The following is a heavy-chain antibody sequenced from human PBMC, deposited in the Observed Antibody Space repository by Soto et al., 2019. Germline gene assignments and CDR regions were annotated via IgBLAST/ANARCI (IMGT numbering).Heavy chain of an antibody. V-gene: IGHV4-39*01. CDR1: GDSISSSSYY. J-gene: IGHJ4*02. Sequence: QLQLQESGPRLVKPSETLSLTCTVSGDSISSSSYYWGWIRQPPGKGLEWIVSLYYSANTYYNPSLKSLVTISVDTSNNQFSLRLNSVTAADTAVYYCARHGPWSYVLWGQGTLVSVSS. D-gene: IGHD2-21*01. CDR2: LYYSANT. CDR3: ARHGPWSYVL.